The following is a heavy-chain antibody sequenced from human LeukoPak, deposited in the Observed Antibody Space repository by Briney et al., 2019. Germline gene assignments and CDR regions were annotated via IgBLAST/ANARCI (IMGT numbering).Heavy chain of an antibody. J-gene: IGHJ4*02. CDR1: GFTVSSNY. Sequence: TGGSLRLSCAASGFTVSSNYMSWVRQAPGKGLEWVAFIRYDGSNKYYADSVKGRFTISRDNSKNTLYLQMNSLRAEDTAVYYCAKDPYGSGGSFDYWGQGTLVTVSS. CDR2: IRYDGSNK. D-gene: IGHD3-10*01. CDR3: AKDPYGSGGSFDY. V-gene: IGHV3-30*02.